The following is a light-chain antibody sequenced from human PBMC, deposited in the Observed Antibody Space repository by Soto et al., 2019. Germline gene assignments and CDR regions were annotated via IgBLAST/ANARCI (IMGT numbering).Light chain of an antibody. Sequence: EIVLTQSPGTLSLSPGEIATLYFSASQSVSSSYLAWYQQKPGQAPRLLIYGASSRATGIPDRFSGSGSGTDFTLTISRLEPEDFAVYFCQQYGRSPGTFGQGTRLEIK. CDR3: QQYGRSPGT. CDR2: GAS. CDR1: QSVSSSY. J-gene: IGKJ5*01. V-gene: IGKV3-20*01.